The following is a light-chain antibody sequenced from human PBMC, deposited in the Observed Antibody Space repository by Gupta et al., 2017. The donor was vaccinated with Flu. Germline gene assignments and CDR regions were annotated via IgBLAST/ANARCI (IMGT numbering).Light chain of an antibody. J-gene: IGKJ1*01. CDR2: GAS. CDR1: QSVTNNY. V-gene: IGKV3-20*01. Sequence: PGTLSLSPGDRATLSCRASQSVTNNYVTWYQHKPGQAPILLIYGASNRATGVPDRFSGSGSGTDFTLTISSLEPEDFAVYDWLQDGSAYMFGQGTKVEI. CDR3: LQDGSAYM.